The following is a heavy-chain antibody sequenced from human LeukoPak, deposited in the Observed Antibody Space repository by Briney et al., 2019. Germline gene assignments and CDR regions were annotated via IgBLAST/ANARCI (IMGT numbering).Heavy chain of an antibody. CDR3: AKFRDNRDYETNGRKFDP. CDR1: GFTFSSYA. D-gene: IGHD3-16*01. V-gene: IGHV3-30*04. J-gene: IGHJ5*02. Sequence: PGGSLRLSCAASGFTFSSYAMHWVRQAPGKGLEWVAVISYDGSNKYYADSVKGRFTISRDNSKNTLYLQMNSLRAEDTAVYYCAKFRDNRDYETNGRKFDPWGQGTLVTVSS. CDR2: ISYDGSNK.